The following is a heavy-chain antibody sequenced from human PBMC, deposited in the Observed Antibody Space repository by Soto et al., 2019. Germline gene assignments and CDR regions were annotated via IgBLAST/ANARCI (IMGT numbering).Heavy chain of an antibody. D-gene: IGHD2-21*02. J-gene: IGHJ6*02. CDR1: GFSLSTSGVG. CDR3: IQSRCGGDCLQSYASHYYYGMDV. CDR2: IYWDDDK. V-gene: IGHV2-5*02. Sequence: QITLKESGPTLVKPTQTLTLTCTFSGFSLSTSGVGVGWIRQPPGKALEWLALIYWDDDKRYSPSLRSRLTTSKDTSKNQVVLTMTTLDPVHTATYYCIQSRCGGDCLQSYASHYYYGMDVWGQGTTVTVSS.